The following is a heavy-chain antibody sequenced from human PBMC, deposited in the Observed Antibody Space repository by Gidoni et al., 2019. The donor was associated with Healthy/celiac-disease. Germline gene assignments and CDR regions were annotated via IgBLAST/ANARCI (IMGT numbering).Heavy chain of an antibody. V-gene: IGHV3-23*01. CDR3: AKGYGGDYGDYGNWFDP. CDR2: MSGSGGRT. CDR1: GFTFSSYA. D-gene: IGHD4-17*01. J-gene: IGHJ5*02. Sequence: EVQLLEYGGGLVQPGGSLRLSCDASGFTFSSYARSWVRQAPGKGLEWVSGMSGSGGRTYYADSVKGRFTISRDNSKNTLYLQMNSLRAEDTAVYYCAKGYGGDYGDYGNWFDPWGQGTLVTVSS.